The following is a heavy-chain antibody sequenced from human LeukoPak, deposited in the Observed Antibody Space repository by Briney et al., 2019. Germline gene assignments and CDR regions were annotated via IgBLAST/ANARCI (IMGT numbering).Heavy chain of an antibody. Sequence: GWSLRLSCAASGFTFDDYAMHWVRQAPGKGLEWVSLISWDGGSTYYADSVKGRFTISRDNSKNSLYLQMNSLRAEDTALYYCAKGPPYYYYRDVWGKGTTVTVSS. CDR1: GFTFDDYA. CDR2: ISWDGGST. V-gene: IGHV3-43D*03. CDR3: AKGPPYYYYRDV. J-gene: IGHJ6*03.